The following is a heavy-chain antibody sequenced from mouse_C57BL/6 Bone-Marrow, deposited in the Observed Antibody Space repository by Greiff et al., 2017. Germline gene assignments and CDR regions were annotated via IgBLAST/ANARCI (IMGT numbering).Heavy chain of an antibody. CDR2: IRNKANGYTT. Sequence: EVQLVESGGGLVQPGGSLSLSCAASGFTFTDYYMSWVRQPPGKALEWLGFIRNKANGYTTEYSASVKGRFTISRDNSQSILYLQMNALRAEDSATYYGARYAPCGSSPYYFDYWGQGTTLTVSS. CDR1: GFTFTDYY. J-gene: IGHJ2*01. D-gene: IGHD1-1*01. CDR3: ARYAPCGSSPYYFDY. V-gene: IGHV7-3*01.